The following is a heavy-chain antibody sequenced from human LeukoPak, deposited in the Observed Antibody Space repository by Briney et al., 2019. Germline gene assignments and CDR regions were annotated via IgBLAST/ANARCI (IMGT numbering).Heavy chain of an antibody. D-gene: IGHD6-19*01. CDR1: GSSITAFY. CDR2: FQYGGNS. V-gene: IGHV4-59*01. Sequence: PSENLSLTCNVSGSSITAFYWSWIRQSPGKGLEWIGSFQYGGNSKYNPSLKSRVAMSIDTSKNHFSLKLTSVTAADTATYYCARETSLAGFASGLGFNYWGQGILVTVSS. J-gene: IGHJ4*02. CDR3: ARETSLAGFASGLGFNY.